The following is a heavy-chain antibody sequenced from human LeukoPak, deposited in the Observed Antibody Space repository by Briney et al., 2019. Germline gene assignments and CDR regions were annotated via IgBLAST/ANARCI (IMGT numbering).Heavy chain of an antibody. J-gene: IGHJ2*01. V-gene: IGHV4-59*07. CDR1: GGSLSNYY. CDR3: ARVFYYGSGTFDL. CDR2: IYYSGSP. Sequence: SDTLSLTCTVSGGSLSNYYWSWIRQPPGKGLEWIGYIYYSGSPTYNPSLRSRVTISVDTSKNQFSLKLSSVTAADTAGYYCARVFYYGSGTFDLWGRGTLVTVSS. D-gene: IGHD3-10*01.